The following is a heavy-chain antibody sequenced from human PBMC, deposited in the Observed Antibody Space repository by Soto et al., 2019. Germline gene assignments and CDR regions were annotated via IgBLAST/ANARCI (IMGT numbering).Heavy chain of an antibody. V-gene: IGHV4-59*01. Sequence: SETLSLTCTVSGGSISSYYWSWIRQPPGKGLEWIGYVYYSGSTNYNPSLKSRVTISVDTSKNQFSLKLSSVTAADTAVYYCARVSSAPYYYYMDVWGKGTTVTVSS. J-gene: IGHJ6*03. D-gene: IGHD3-10*01. CDR2: VYYSGST. CDR3: ARVSSAPYYYYMDV. CDR1: GGSISSYY.